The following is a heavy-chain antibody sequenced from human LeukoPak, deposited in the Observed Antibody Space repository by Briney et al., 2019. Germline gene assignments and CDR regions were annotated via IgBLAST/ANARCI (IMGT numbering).Heavy chain of an antibody. CDR2: IYTSGST. CDR1: GCSISSGSYY. Sequence: SETLSLTCTVSGCSISSGSYYWSWIRQPAGKGLEWIGRIYTSGSTNYNPSLKSRVTISVDTSKNQFSLKLSSVTAADTAVYYCARSVEGYCRGGSCYYYSYYMDVWGKGTTVTVSS. D-gene: IGHD2-15*01. J-gene: IGHJ6*03. V-gene: IGHV4-61*02. CDR3: ARSVEGYCRGGSCYYYSYYMDV.